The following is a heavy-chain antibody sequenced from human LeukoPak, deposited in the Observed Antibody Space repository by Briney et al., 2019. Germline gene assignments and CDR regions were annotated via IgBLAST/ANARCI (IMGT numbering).Heavy chain of an antibody. D-gene: IGHD2-2*01. V-gene: IGHV1-18*01. Sequence: GASVKVSCKASGYTFTSYGISWVRQAPGQGLEWMGWISAYYGNTNYAQNLQDRVTMTTDTSTSIAYMELRSLRSDDTAMYYCARNTYCSSTSCFPYYMDVWGTGTTVTVSS. CDR2: ISAYYGNT. CDR3: ARNTYCSSTSCFPYYMDV. CDR1: GYTFTSYG. J-gene: IGHJ6*03.